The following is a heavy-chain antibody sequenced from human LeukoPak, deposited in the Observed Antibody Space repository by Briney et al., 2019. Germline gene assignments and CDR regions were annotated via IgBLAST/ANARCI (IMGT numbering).Heavy chain of an antibody. CDR2: ISSSSSYI. V-gene: IGHV3-21*01. D-gene: IGHD4-17*01. CDR1: GSTFSSYS. J-gene: IGHJ3*02. Sequence: GGSLRLSCAASGSTFSSYSMNWVRQAPGKGLEWVSSISSSSSYIYYADSVKGRFTISRDNAKNSLYLQMNSLRAEDTAVYYCARLSTVDAFDIWGQGTMVTGSS. CDR3: ARLSTVDAFDI.